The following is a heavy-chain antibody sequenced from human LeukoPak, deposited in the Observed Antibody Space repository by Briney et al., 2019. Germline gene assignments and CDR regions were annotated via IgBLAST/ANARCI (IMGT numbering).Heavy chain of an antibody. CDR2: INHSGST. D-gene: IGHD5-18*01. V-gene: IGHV4-34*01. CDR1: GGSFSGYY. CDR3: ARGYTYGHDAYDI. J-gene: IGHJ3*02. Sequence: SETLSLTCAVYGGSFSGYYWSWIRQPPGKGLEWIGEINHSGSTNYNPSLKSRVTISVDTSKNQFSLKLSSVTAADTAVYYCARGYTYGHDAYDIWGQGTMVTVSS.